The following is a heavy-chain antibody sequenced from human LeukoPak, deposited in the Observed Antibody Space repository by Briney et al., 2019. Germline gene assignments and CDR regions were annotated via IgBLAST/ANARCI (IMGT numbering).Heavy chain of an antibody. V-gene: IGHV4-39*01. CDR1: GGSISSSSYY. J-gene: IGHJ4*02. D-gene: IGHD6-19*01. CDR2: IYYSVST. Sequence: SETLSLTCTVSGGSISSSSYYWGWIRQPPGKGLEWIGSIYYSVSTYYNPSLKSRVTISVDTSKNQFSLKLSSVTAADTAVYYCARRPAVSEALDYWGQGTLVTVSS. CDR3: ARRPAVSEALDY.